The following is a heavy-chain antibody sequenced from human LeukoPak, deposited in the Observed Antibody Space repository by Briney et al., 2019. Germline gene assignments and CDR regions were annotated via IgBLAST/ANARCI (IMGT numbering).Heavy chain of an antibody. CDR3: ARDPDQIAGANFDY. D-gene: IGHD6-25*01. CDR1: GFTFNSYW. CDR2: IKQDGSGK. Sequence: GFLRLSCAASGFTFNSYWMNWVRQAPGKGLEWVANIKQDGSGKYYVDSVKGRFTISRDNAKNSLYLQMNSLRAEDTAVYYCARDPDQIAGANFDYWGQGTLVTVSS. J-gene: IGHJ4*02. V-gene: IGHV3-7*01.